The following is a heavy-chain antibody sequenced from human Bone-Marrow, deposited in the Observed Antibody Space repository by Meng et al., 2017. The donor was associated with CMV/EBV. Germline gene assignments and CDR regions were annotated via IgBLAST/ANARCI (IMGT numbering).Heavy chain of an antibody. V-gene: IGHV4-4*07. CDR1: GASIKNYH. J-gene: IGHJ4*02. CDR3: AGSRPGGGACDY. CDR2: IQVIGHT. Sequence: QLRQWGAGLVKPSETLSLTCIVSGASIKNYHWNWVRQPAGQGLEWIGLIQVIGHTVYNPSLKSRVTVSLDASKSQFSLTLNSVAAADTATYYCAGSRPGGGACDYWGQGTLVTVSS. D-gene: IGHD3-16*01.